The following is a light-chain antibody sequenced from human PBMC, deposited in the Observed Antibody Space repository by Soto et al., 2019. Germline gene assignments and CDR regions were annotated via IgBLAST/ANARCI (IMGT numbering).Light chain of an antibody. Sequence: DIQMTQSPSSLSASVGDRVTITCQAGQDISNYLNWYQQKPGKAPKLLIYDASNLETGVPSRFSGSGSGTDFTFTISSLQPEDIATYYCQQYDNPWTFGQGTKVDIK. CDR1: QDISNY. V-gene: IGKV1-33*01. CDR3: QQYDNPWT. CDR2: DAS. J-gene: IGKJ1*01.